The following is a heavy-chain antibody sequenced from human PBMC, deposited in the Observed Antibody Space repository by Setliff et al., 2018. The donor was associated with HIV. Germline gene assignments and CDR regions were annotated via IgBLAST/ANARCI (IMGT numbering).Heavy chain of an antibody. J-gene: IGHJ4*02. V-gene: IGHV4-39*07. D-gene: IGHD1-20*01. Sequence: SETLSLTCTVSGGSITYSSYYWGWIRQPPGKGLEWIGSMDSSGNTYYSPSLRSRVTLSLDTSKNHISLHLSSVTAADTAVYYCVRQGHWYIPWCFDYWGQGALVTVSS. CDR3: VRQGHWYIPWCFDY. CDR1: GGSITYSSYY. CDR2: MDSSGNT.